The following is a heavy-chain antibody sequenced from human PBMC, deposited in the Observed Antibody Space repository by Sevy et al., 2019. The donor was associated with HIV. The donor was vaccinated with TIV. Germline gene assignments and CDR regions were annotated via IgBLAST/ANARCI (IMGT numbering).Heavy chain of an antibody. J-gene: IGHJ4*02. D-gene: IGHD3-22*01. CDR1: GYTLTKLS. V-gene: IGHV1-24*01. Sequence: ASVKVSCTVSGYTLTKLSMHWVRQAPGKGPEWLGTFDPEDGDPEDGETAYAQKFQDRVIMTDDISTDTAYMELSSLTSENTAVYYCATTKDYYDSSGYPFDDWGQGTLVTVSS. CDR2: FDPEDGDPEDGET. CDR3: ATTKDYYDSSGYPFDD.